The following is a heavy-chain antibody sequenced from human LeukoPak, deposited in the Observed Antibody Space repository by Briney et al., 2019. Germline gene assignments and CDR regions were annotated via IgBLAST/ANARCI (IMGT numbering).Heavy chain of an antibody. J-gene: IGHJ4*02. CDR1: GGSISSSNYY. CDR2: IYTSGST. Sequence: PSETLSLTCTVSGGSISSSNYYWSWIRQPAGKGLEWIGRIYTSGSTNYNPSLKSRVTMSVDTSKNQFSLKLSSVTAADTAVYYCARGAPRSAVSFDYWGQGTLVTVSS. V-gene: IGHV4-61*02. D-gene: IGHD1-26*01. CDR3: ARGAPRSAVSFDY.